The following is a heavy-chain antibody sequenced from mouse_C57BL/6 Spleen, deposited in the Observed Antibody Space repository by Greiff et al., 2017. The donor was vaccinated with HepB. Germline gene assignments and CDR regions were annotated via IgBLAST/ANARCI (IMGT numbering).Heavy chain of an antibody. Sequence: VKLMESGAELARPGASVKLSCKASGYTFTSYGISWVKQRTGRGLEWIGEIYPRSGNTYYNEKFKGKATLTADKSSSTAYMELRSLTSEDSAVYFCARDLTGTGYWGQGTTLTVSS. CDR3: ARDLTGTGY. J-gene: IGHJ2*01. V-gene: IGHV1-81*01. CDR1: GYTFTSYG. D-gene: IGHD4-1*01. CDR2: IYPRSGNT.